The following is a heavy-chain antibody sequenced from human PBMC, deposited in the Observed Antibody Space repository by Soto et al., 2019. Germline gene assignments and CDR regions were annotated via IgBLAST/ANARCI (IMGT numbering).Heavy chain of an antibody. CDR3: AIDKINGGDYFYYGMDV. CDR1: GYTFTTYT. V-gene: IGHV1-3*01. Sequence: ASVKVSCKASGYTFTTYTIHWVRQAPGQSLEWMAWINAGNGYTKYSQKFQGRVTITRDTSASTAYMELSSLRYEDTAVYYCAIDKINGGDYFYYGMDVWCQGTPVTVSS. D-gene: IGHD3-10*01. CDR2: INAGNGYT. J-gene: IGHJ6*02.